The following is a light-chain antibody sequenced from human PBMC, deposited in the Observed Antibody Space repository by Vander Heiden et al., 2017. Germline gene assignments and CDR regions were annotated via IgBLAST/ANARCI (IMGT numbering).Light chain of an antibody. CDR1: NVGSRS. J-gene: IGLJ1*01. CDR2: DDS. Sequence: SSVLTQPPSVSVAPGQTASITCGGNNVGSRSVHWYPQNPRQPPVLVVYDDSDRRPGSIARCFGSNTGNTATPTISRGEAGDEADYYCQVWDSSSDHLYVFGTGTKVTVL. CDR3: QVWDSSSDHLYV. V-gene: IGLV3-21*02.